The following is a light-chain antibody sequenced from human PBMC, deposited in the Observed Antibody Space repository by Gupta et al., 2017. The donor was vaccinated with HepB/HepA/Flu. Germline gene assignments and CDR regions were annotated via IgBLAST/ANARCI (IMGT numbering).Light chain of an antibody. Sequence: EIVLTQSPATLSLSPGERATLSCRASQSIASSLAWYQQKPGQAPRLLIFDASNRATDVPARFSGSGSGTDFTFTISSLEPEDVAVYYCQQRGSWPPVYTFGQGTKLEIK. CDR3: QQRGSWPPVYT. J-gene: IGKJ2*01. CDR1: QSIASS. V-gene: IGKV3-11*01. CDR2: DAS.